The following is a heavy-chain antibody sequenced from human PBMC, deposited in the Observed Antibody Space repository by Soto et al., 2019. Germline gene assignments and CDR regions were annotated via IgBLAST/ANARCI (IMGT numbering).Heavy chain of an antibody. CDR1: GGSFSGYY. CDR2: INHSGST. D-gene: IGHD1-26*01. J-gene: IGHJ4*02. V-gene: IGHV4-34*01. CDR3: ARGGPVGATQIPIVERYFDY. Sequence: ETLSLTCAVYGGSFSGYYWSWIRQPPGKTLEWIGEINHSGSTNYNPSLKSRVTISVDTSKNQFSLKLSSVTAADTAVYYCARGGPVGATQIPIVERYFDYWGQGTLVTVS.